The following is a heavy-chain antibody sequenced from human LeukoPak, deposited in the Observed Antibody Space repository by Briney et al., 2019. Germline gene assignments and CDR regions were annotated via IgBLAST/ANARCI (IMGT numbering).Heavy chain of an antibody. CDR1: GGSISSYY. J-gene: IGHJ6*03. CDR2: IYYSGSP. CDR3: ARETSQKGAHHMDV. Sequence: SETLSLTWTVAGGSISSYYWSWIRQPPGKGLEWIGYIYYSGSPNYNPSLKSRVPISVETSKNQFSLKLSSVTAADTAVYYCARETSQKGAHHMDVWGKGTTVTISS. V-gene: IGHV4-59*01. D-gene: IGHD3-16*01.